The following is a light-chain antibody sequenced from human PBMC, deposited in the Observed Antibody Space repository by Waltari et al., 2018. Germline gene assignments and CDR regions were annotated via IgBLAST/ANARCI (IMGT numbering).Light chain of an antibody. CDR2: SGS. V-gene: IGKV1-9*01. Sequence: DIQLTQSPSFLSASVRDRVTITCRASQGISNYLAWYKQKPGKAPKLLIYSGSTLQSGVPSRFSGSGSGTEFSLTISSLQPEDFATYYCQQLNSYPLTFGGGTNVEIK. CDR3: QQLNSYPLT. J-gene: IGKJ4*01. CDR1: QGISNY.